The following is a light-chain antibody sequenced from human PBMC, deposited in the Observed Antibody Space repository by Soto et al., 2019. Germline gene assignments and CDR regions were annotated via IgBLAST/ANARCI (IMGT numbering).Light chain of an antibody. CDR3: QSYDSSLRGYV. CDR1: SSNFGAGND. V-gene: IGLV1-40*01. CDR2: GNN. Sequence: QSVLTQPPSVSGAPGQRVTISCTGSSSNFGAGNDVQWYQQLPGTAPKLLIFGNNNRPSGVPDQFSGSKSGTSASLAISGLQAEDEADYYCQSYDSSLRGYVFGTGTKLTVL. J-gene: IGLJ1*01.